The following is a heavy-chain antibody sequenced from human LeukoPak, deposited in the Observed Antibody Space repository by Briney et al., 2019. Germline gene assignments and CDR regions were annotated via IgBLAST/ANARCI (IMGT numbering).Heavy chain of an antibody. V-gene: IGHV3-23*01. Sequence: GGSLRLSCAASGFTFSSYSMSWVRQAPGKGLEWVSGTSDRGDYTYYADSVKGRFTVSRDNAKNTLYLQMNSLRAEDTAVYYCARDHYFDRSGLSDFFEYWGQGTLATVSS. J-gene: IGHJ4*02. CDR1: GFTFSSYS. CDR3: ARDHYFDRSGLSDFFEY. CDR2: TSDRGDYT. D-gene: IGHD3-22*01.